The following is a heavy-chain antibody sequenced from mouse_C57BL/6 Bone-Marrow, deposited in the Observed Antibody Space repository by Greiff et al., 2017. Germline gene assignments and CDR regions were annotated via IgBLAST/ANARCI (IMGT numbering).Heavy chain of an antibody. V-gene: IGHV2-2*01. J-gene: IGHJ3*01. CDR1: GFSLTSYG. Sequence: VQLVESGPGLVQPSQSLSITCTVSGFSLTSYGVPWVRQSPGKGLEWLGVIWSGGRTDYNAAFISRLSISKDNSKSQVCFKMNSLQADATSIYYCARNNWDEDWFASWGQGTLVTVAA. CDR3: ARNNWDEDWFAS. D-gene: IGHD4-1*02. CDR2: IWSGGRT.